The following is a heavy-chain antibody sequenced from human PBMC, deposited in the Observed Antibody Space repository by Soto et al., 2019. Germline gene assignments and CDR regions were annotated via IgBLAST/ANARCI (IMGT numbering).Heavy chain of an antibody. V-gene: IGHV3-7*01. CDR1: GFTFSSYW. CDR2: INQDGSEK. CDR3: STSLDS. Sequence: PGGSLRLSCAASGFTFSSYWMDWVRQAPGKGLEWVANINQDGSEKHYIDSVKGRFTISRDNAKNSLYLQMSSLTAEDSALYYCSTSLDSWGQGTLVTVSS. J-gene: IGHJ4*02.